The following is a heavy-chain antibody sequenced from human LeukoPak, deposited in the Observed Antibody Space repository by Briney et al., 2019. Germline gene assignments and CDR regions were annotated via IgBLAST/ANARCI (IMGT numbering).Heavy chain of an antibody. CDR1: GFTLSSYS. CDR2: ISSGTSTI. J-gene: IGHJ4*02. CDR3: ARRKDGYNYWDY. Sequence: GGSLRLSCAASGFTLSSYSMNWVRQAPGKGLEWVSYISSGTSTIYYADSVEGRFTVSRDNAKNSLYLQMNSLRAEDTAVYYCARRKDGYNYWDYWGQGTLVTVSS. V-gene: IGHV3-48*04. D-gene: IGHD5-24*01.